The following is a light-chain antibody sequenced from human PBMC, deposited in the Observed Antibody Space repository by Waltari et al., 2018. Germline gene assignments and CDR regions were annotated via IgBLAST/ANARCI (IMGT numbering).Light chain of an antibody. J-gene: IGKJ2*01. CDR3: QQSNNWPYT. CDR1: QSVSSD. V-gene: IGKV3-15*01. CDR2: DAS. Sequence: EIVMTQSPATLSVSPGERATLSCRASQSVSSDLAWYQQKPGQSPRLLMFDASTRATGIPARFSGSGSGTEFTLTISSLQSEDFAVYYCQQSNNWPYTFGQGTKLEIK.